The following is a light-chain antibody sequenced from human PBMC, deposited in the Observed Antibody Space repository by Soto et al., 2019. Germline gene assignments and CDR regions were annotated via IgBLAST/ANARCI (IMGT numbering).Light chain of an antibody. J-gene: IGLJ1*01. CDR2: DVR. V-gene: IGLV2-14*01. Sequence: ALTQPASVSGSPGQSITISCTGTSSDVGGYNYVSWYQQHPGKAPKLMIYDVRNRPSGVSNRFSGSKSGNTASLTIFGLQAEDEADYYCSSYTSSSTLYVFGTGTKVTV. CDR3: SSYTSSSTLYV. CDR1: SSDVGGYNY.